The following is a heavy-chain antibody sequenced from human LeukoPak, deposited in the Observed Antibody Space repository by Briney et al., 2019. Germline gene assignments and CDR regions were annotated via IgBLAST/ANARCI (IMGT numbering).Heavy chain of an antibody. D-gene: IGHD5-18*01. J-gene: IGHJ4*02. CDR2: IYHNGNT. V-gene: IGHV4-38-2*01. Sequence: SETLSLTCAVSGYSISSGYYWGWIRQPPGKGREWIGTIYHNGNTYYNPSLKSRVTISVDTSKNQFSLKLTSVTAADTALYYCTRVRYNYGDSDYWGQGTLVTVSS. CDR1: GYSISSGYY. CDR3: TRVRYNYGDSDY.